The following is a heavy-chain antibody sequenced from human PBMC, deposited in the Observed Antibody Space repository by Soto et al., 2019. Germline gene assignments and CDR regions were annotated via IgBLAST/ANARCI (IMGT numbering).Heavy chain of an antibody. CDR1: GFSFSDYG. J-gene: IGHJ6*02. V-gene: IGHV3-33*01. D-gene: IGHD6-13*01. CDR2: IWFDASYE. CDR3: ARDQGRATADGPLGNGLDV. Sequence: QVHLVESGGGVVQPGTSLRLSCAASGFSFSDYGMHWVRQAPGKGLEWLTIIWFDASYEYYADSVKGRFTISRDNSNNTLYLQLNSLTADDTAVYFCARDQGRATADGPLGNGLDVWGQGTAVTVSS.